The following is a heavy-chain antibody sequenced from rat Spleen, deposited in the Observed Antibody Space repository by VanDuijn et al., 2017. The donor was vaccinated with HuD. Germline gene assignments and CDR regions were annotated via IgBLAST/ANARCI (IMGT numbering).Heavy chain of an antibody. D-gene: IGHD5-1*01. CDR3: VCHSNWEPHH. V-gene: IGHV6-6*01. CDR1: GFTFSTAW. Sequence: EVQVLESGGGLVQPGNSLKLSCATSGFTFSTAWMYWYRQFPEKRLEWVARIKAKSNSYATDYTESVKGRFTISRDDSKSSIYLQMNNLKEEDTAIYYCVCHSNWEPHHWGQGVMVTVSS. J-gene: IGHJ2*01. CDR2: IKAKSNSYAT.